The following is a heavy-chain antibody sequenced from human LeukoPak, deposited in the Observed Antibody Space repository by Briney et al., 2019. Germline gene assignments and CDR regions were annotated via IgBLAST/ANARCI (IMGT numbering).Heavy chain of an antibody. Sequence: GGSLRLSCAASGFTFSSYAMSWVRQAPGKGLEWVSAISGSGGSTYYADSVKGRFTISRDNSKNTLYLQMNSLRAEDTAVYYCAKDLVGATIPYYFDYWGQGTLVTVSS. D-gene: IGHD1-26*01. J-gene: IGHJ4*02. CDR2: ISGSGGST. CDR1: GFTFSSYA. V-gene: IGHV3-23*01. CDR3: AKDLVGATIPYYFDY.